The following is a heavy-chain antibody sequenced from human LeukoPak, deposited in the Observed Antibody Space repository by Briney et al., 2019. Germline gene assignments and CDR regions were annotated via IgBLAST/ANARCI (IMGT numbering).Heavy chain of an antibody. J-gene: IGHJ5*02. CDR2: IYHSGST. Sequence: SETLSLTCTVSGGSISSSNWWSWVRQPPGKGLEWIGEIYHSGSTNYNPSLKSRVTISVDKSKNQFSLKLSSVTAADTAVYYCARDRPSHYYDSSGYFSWGQGTLVTVSS. CDR3: ARDRPSHYYDSSGYFS. CDR1: GGSISSSNW. V-gene: IGHV4-4*02. D-gene: IGHD3-22*01.